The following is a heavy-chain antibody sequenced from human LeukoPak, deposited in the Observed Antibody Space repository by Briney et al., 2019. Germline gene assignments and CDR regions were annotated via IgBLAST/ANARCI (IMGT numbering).Heavy chain of an antibody. D-gene: IGHD3-22*01. CDR3: AKDSRDDNYYDSSGYFDY. J-gene: IGHJ4*02. CDR1: GFTFDDYA. Sequence: GGSLRLSCAASGFTFDDYAMPWVRQAPGKGLEWVSGISWNSGSIGYADSVKGRFTISRDNAKNSLYLQMNSLRAEDTALYYCAKDSRDDNYYDSSGYFDYWGQGTLVTVSS. V-gene: IGHV3-9*01. CDR2: ISWNSGSI.